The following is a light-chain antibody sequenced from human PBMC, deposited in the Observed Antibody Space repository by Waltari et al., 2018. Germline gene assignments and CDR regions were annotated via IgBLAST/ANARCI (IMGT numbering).Light chain of an antibody. CDR2: RDT. CDR1: KLEDKF. V-gene: IGLV3-1*01. J-gene: IGLJ3*02. CDR3: QAWDSSSVV. Sequence: SYEVTQPPSVSVSPGQTATIACSGDKLEDKFTAWFRQRPGQSPVLIIYRDTKRSPGIPERCLGSNSGNTATLTISGTQAMDEGDYYCQAWDSSSVVFGGGTKLTVL.